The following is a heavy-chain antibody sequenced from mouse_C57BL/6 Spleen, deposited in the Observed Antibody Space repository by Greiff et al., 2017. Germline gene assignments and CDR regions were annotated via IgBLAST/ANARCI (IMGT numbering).Heavy chain of an antibody. J-gene: IGHJ3*01. D-gene: IGHD3-2*02. Sequence: EVHLVESGGGLVKPGGSLKLSCAASGFTFSSYAMSWVRQTPEKRLEWVATISDGGSYTYYPDNVKGRFTISRDNAKNNLYLQMSHLKSEDTAMYYCARDRAAQAAWFAYWGQGTLVTVSA. CDR1: GFTFSSYA. CDR2: ISDGGSYT. CDR3: ARDRAAQAAWFAY. V-gene: IGHV5-4*01.